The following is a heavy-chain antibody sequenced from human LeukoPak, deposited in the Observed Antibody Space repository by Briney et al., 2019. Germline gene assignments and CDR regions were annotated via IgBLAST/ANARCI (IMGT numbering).Heavy chain of an antibody. D-gene: IGHD2-2*01. CDR2: IKQDGSEK. J-gene: IGHJ4*02. V-gene: IGHV3-7*01. Sequence: GGSLRLSCAASGFTFTKYWMTWVRQAPGKGLEWVANIKQDGSEKFYVDSVKGRFTISRDNAKNSLDLQINSLGAEDTAVYYCARGLDCRSTSCYLDNWGLGTLVTVSS. CDR1: GFTFTKYW. CDR3: ARGLDCRSTSCYLDN.